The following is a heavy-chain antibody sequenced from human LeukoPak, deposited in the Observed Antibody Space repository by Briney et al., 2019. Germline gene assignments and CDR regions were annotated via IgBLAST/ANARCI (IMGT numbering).Heavy chain of an antibody. CDR2: ISAYNGNT. CDR3: TRETSSRYFDY. CDR1: GCTFTSYG. Sequence: ASVKVSCKASGCTFTSYGISWVRQAPGQGLEWMGWISAYNGNTNYAQKLQGRVTMTTDTSTSTAYMELRSLRSDDTAVYYCTRETSSRYFDYWGQGTLVTVSS. J-gene: IGHJ4*02. V-gene: IGHV1-18*01.